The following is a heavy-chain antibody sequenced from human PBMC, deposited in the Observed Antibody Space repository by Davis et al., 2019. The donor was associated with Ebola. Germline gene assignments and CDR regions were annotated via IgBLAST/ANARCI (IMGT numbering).Heavy chain of an antibody. CDR2: INPSGGST. CDR3: ARESIYGDSVDFDY. D-gene: IGHD4-17*01. Sequence: AASVKVSCKASGYTFTNYYMHWARQAPGQGLEWMGIINPSGGSTTYAQKFQGRVTMTRDTSTSTVYMELSSLRSEDTAVFYCARESIYGDSVDFDYWGQGTLVIVSS. J-gene: IGHJ4*02. V-gene: IGHV1-46*01. CDR1: GYTFTNYY.